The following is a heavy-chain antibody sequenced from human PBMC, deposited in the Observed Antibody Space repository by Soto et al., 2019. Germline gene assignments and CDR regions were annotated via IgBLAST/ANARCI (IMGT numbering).Heavy chain of an antibody. Sequence: PSQTLSLTCAISGDSVSSNSAAWNWIRQSPSRGLEWLGRTYYRSKWYNDYAVSVKSRITINPDTSKNQFSLQLNSVTPEDTAVYYCARGENLVPAATNLRYYFDYWGQGTLVTVSS. CDR1: GDSVSSNSAA. J-gene: IGHJ4*02. V-gene: IGHV6-1*01. CDR3: ARGENLVPAATNLRYYFDY. CDR2: TYYRSKWYN. D-gene: IGHD2-2*01.